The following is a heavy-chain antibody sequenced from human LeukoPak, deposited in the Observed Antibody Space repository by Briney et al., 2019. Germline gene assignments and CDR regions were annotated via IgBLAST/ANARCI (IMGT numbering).Heavy chain of an antibody. V-gene: IGHV1-69*05. CDR1: GGTFSNYA. CDR2: IIPIFGTA. Sequence: SVKVSCKASGGTFSNYAISWVRQAPGQGLEWMGRIIPIFGTANYAQKFQGRVTITTDESTSAAYMELSSLRSEDTAVYYCAREGGWSSSWTVGFDPWGQGTLVTVSS. D-gene: IGHD6-13*01. J-gene: IGHJ5*02. CDR3: AREGGWSSSWTVGFDP.